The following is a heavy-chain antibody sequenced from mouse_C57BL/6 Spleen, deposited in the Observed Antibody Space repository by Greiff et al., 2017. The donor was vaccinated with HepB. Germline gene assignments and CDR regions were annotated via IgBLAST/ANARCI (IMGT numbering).Heavy chain of an antibody. CDR2: IYPRSGNT. CDR3: ARSLGYSNSYFDY. J-gene: IGHJ2*01. V-gene: IGHV1-81*01. CDR1: GYTFTSYG. D-gene: IGHD2-5*01. Sequence: VQLVESGAELARPGASVKLSCKASGYTFTSYGISWVKQRTGQGLEWIGEIYPRSGNTYYNEKFKGKATLTADKSSSTAYMELRSLTSEDSAVYFCARSLGYSNSYFDYWGQGTTLTVSS.